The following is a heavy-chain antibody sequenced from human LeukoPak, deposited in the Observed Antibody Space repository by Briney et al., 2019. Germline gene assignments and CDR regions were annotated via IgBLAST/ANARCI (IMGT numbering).Heavy chain of an antibody. Sequence: PGGSLRLSCVVSGATVNSNYMSWVRQAPGKGLEWVSVIYSGGSTYYADSVKGRFTISRDIPKNTLYLQMNDLRAEDTAVYYCARDFSGYWGQGTLVTVSS. CDR3: ARDFSGY. CDR2: IYSGGST. D-gene: IGHD3-10*01. CDR1: GATVNSNY. J-gene: IGHJ4*01. V-gene: IGHV3-66*01.